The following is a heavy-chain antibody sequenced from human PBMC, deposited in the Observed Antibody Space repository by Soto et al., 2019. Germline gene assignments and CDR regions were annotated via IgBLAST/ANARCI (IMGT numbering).Heavy chain of an antibody. CDR1: GFTFSSYG. J-gene: IGHJ4*02. V-gene: IGHV3-33*08. CDR2: MWSDGSTK. Sequence: QVQLVESGGGVVQPGRSLRLSCAASGFTFSSYGMHWVRQAPGKGLEWVAVMWSDGSTKYYTDSVKGRFTISRDNSENTLYLQMNSLRAEDTAVYYCARDPHYCSGGSCYSVGFDYWGQGTLVTVSS. D-gene: IGHD2-15*01. CDR3: ARDPHYCSGGSCYSVGFDY.